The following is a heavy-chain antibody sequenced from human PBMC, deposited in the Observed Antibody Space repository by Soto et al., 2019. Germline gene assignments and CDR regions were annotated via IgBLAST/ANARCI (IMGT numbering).Heavy chain of an antibody. J-gene: IGHJ4*02. Sequence: PGGSLRLSCAASGFTFSSYGMHWVRQAPGKGLEWVAVISYDGSNKYYADSVKGRFTISRDNSKNTLYRQMNSLRAEDTAVYHCAKGHQYSSSSNHFDSWGQGTPVTVSS. CDR3: AKGHQYSSSSNHFDS. D-gene: IGHD6-6*01. V-gene: IGHV3-30*18. CDR2: ISYDGSNK. CDR1: GFTFSSYG.